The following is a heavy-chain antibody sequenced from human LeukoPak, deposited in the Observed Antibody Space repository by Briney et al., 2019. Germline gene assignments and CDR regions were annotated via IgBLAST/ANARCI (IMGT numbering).Heavy chain of an antibody. CDR1: GDSVSSNSAT. Sequence: SQTLSLTCAISGDSVSSNSATWNWIRQSPSRGLEWLGRTYFRSKWYNGYAVSMKGRITITPDTSKNQFSPQLHSVTPEDTAVYYCATEKYWGQGTLVTVSS. CDR3: ATEKY. J-gene: IGHJ4*02. V-gene: IGHV6-1*01. D-gene: IGHD2-21*02. CDR2: TYFRSKWYN.